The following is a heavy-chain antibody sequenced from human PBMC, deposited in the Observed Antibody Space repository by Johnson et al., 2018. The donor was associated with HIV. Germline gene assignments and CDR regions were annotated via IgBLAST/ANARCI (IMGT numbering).Heavy chain of an antibody. CDR3: ARDRTYCSGGSCYFDAFDI. D-gene: IGHD2-15*01. V-gene: IGHV3-64*01. J-gene: IGHJ3*02. CDR2: ISSNGGST. Sequence: VQLVESGGGLIQPGGSLRLSCAASGFTVSSNYMSWVRQAPGKGLEYVSAISSNGGSTYYANSVKGRFTISRDNSKNTLYLQMGSLRAEDMAVYYCARDRTYCSGGSCYFDAFDIWGQGTMVTVSS. CDR1: GFTVSSNY.